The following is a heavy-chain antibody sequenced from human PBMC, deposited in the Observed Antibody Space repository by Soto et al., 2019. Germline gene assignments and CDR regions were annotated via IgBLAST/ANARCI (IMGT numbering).Heavy chain of an antibody. CDR2: IIPILGIA. V-gene: IGHV1-69*08. CDR3: AREGSGTDYYYYMDV. J-gene: IGHJ6*03. CDR1: GGTFSSYT. D-gene: IGHD2-8*02. Sequence: QVQLVQSGAEVKKPGSSVKVSCKASGGTFSSYTISWVRQAPGQGLEWMGRIIPILGIANNAQKFQGRVTITADKSTSTAYMELSSLRSEDTAVYYCAREGSGTDYYYYMDVWGKGTTVTVSS.